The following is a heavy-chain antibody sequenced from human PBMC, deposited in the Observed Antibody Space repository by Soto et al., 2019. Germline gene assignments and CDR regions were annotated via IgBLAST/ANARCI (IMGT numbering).Heavy chain of an antibody. Sequence: PSETLSLTCTVSGGSISSYYWSWIRQPPGKGLEWIGYIYYSGSTNYNPSLKSRVTISVDTSKNQFSLKLSSVTAADTAVYYCARDHIAAAGTSRSWFDPWGQGTLVTVSS. D-gene: IGHD6-13*01. CDR3: ARDHIAAAGTSRSWFDP. V-gene: IGHV4-59*01. CDR2: IYYSGST. J-gene: IGHJ5*02. CDR1: GGSISSYY.